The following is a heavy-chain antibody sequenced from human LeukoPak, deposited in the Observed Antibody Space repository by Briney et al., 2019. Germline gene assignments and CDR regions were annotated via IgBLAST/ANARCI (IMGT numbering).Heavy chain of an antibody. J-gene: IGHJ6*03. CDR1: GFTFSSYT. D-gene: IGHD6-13*01. Sequence: KSGGSLRLSCAASGFTFSSYTMNWVRQAPGKGLEWVSSISGTSKYIYYARSVRGRFTIFRDNAKNSLYLQMNSLRAEDTAVYYCARDESSSWIRVLDYYYLDVWGKGTTVTVSS. CDR2: ISGTSKYI. V-gene: IGHV3-21*01. CDR3: ARDESSSWIRVLDYYYLDV.